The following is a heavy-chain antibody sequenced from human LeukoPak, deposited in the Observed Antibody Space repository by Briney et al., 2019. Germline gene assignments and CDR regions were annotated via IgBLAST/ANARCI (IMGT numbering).Heavy chain of an antibody. CDR2: ISSSSSYT. CDR1: DGSISSGGYS. CDR3: ARDSSDSSGWYY. J-gene: IGHJ4*02. D-gene: IGHD6-19*01. V-gene: IGHV3-11*05. Sequence: LSLTCTVSDGSISSGGYSWSWIRQAPGKGLEWVSYISSSSSYTNYADSVKGRFTISRDNAKNSLYLQMNSLRAEDTAVYYCARDSSDSSGWYYWGQGTLVTVSS.